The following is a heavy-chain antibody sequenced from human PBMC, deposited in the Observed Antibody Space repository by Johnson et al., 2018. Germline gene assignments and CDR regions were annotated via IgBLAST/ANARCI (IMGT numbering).Heavy chain of an antibody. CDR1: GFTFSGSA. D-gene: IGHD2-2*01. CDR3: TSPDMVGVPAAPEDTNDAFDI. Sequence: VQLQESGGGLVQPGGSLKLSCAASGFTFSGSAMHWVRQASGKGLEWVGRIRSKANSYATAYAASVKGRFTISRDDSKNTAYLQMNSLKTEDTAVYYCTSPDMVGVPAAPEDTNDAFDIWGQGTMVTVSS. CDR2: IRSKANSYAT. J-gene: IGHJ3*02. V-gene: IGHV3-73*02.